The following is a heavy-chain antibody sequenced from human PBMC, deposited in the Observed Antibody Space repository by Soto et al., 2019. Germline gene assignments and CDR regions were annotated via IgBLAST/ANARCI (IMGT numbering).Heavy chain of an antibody. V-gene: IGHV3-73*01. CDR2: IGSKADSYTT. J-gene: IGHJ4*02. CDR3: ATESRDFTVQFDY. D-gene: IGHD2-21*01. CDR1: GFTFSGST. Sequence: GGSLRLSCAASGFTFSGSTMHWVRQASGKGLEWVGRIGSKADSYTTIYADSVKGRFTISRDNSKNTLFMQMNSLTAEDTAVYYCATESRDFTVQFDYWGQGTLVTVSS.